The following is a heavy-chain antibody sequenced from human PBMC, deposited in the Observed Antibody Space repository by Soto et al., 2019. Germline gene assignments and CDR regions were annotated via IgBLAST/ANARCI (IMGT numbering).Heavy chain of an antibody. D-gene: IGHD3-16*01. V-gene: IGHV5-51*01. CDR1: GYSFASNW. CDR3: ARHQRDDASRKIDC. Sequence: GESLKISCQGSGYSFASNWIGWVRQMPGKGLEWMGIVNPADSDIKYSPSFQGQVTISADKSIGTAYLQWSSLKASDTAMYYCARHQRDDASRKIDCWGQGTLVTVSS. J-gene: IGHJ4*02. CDR2: VNPADSDI.